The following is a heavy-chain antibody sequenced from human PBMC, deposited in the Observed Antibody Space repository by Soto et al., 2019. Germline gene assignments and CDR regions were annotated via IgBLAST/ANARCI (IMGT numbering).Heavy chain of an antibody. J-gene: IGHJ5*02. V-gene: IGHV1-69*06. CDR2: IIPIFGTR. CDR1: GGTFGSDA. CDR3: ARDRTSSGFYTSWLDP. D-gene: IGHD3-22*01. Sequence: PSVKVSCKVSGGTFGSDAINWVRQAPGQGLEWVGRIIPIFGTRNYAQKLQGRVTISADKSTTTAYMELNSLTSDDTALYFCARDRTSSGFYTSWLDPWGQGTLVTVSS.